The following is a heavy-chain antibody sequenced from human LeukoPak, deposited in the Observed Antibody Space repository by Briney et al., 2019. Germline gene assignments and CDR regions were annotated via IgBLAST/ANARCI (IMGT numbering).Heavy chain of an antibody. Sequence: GGSLRLSCAASGFTFSRYALHWVRQAPGKGLEWVAVISFGGHETYYADSVRGRFTISRDYSKNTLYLRMNNLGADDTAVYYCARAGRGLGYYFDYWGQGALVTVSS. D-gene: IGHD3-10*01. CDR3: ARAGRGLGYYFDY. CDR1: GFTFSRYA. CDR2: ISFGGHET. V-gene: IGHV3-30*04. J-gene: IGHJ4*02.